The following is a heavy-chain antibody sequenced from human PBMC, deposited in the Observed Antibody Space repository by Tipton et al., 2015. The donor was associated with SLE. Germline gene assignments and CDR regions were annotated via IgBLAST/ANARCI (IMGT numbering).Heavy chain of an antibody. J-gene: IGHJ3*02. Sequence: TLSLTCTVSGCSISTSNYYWGWIRQPPGKGLEWIGTIYYSGSTYYNPSLKSRVTISVDTSKNQFSLKLSSVTAADTAVYYCARRIGEAFEIWGQGTMVSVSS. D-gene: IGHD3-10*01. CDR1: GCSISTSNYY. CDR3: ARRIGEAFEI. CDR2: IYYSGST. V-gene: IGHV4-39*07.